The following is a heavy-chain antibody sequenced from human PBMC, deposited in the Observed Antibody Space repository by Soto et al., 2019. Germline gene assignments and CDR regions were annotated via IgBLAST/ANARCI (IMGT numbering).Heavy chain of an antibody. CDR1: GGSFSGYY. D-gene: IGHD3-10*01. J-gene: IGHJ6*02. Sequence: PSGTLSLTSAVCGGSFSGYYWSWIRQPPGKGLEWIGEINHSGSTNYNPSLKSRVTISVDTSKNQFSLKLSSVTAADTAVYYCARVHGVAITMVRGVMVELPHKYGMDVWGQGTTVTVSS. CDR2: INHSGST. V-gene: IGHV4-34*01. CDR3: ARVHGVAITMVRGVMVELPHKYGMDV.